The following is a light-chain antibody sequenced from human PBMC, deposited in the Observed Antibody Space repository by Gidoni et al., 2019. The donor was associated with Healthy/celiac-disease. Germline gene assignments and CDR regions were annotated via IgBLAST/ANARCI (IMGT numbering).Light chain of an antibody. CDR1: QSVSSY. Sequence: EIVLTQSPATLSLSPGERATLSCRASQSVSSYLAWYQQKPGQAPRLLIYDASNRATGIPARFSGSGSGTDFTLPISSLEPEDFAVYYCQQRSNWRRLTFGGGTKVEIK. V-gene: IGKV3-11*01. J-gene: IGKJ4*01. CDR2: DAS. CDR3: QQRSNWRRLT.